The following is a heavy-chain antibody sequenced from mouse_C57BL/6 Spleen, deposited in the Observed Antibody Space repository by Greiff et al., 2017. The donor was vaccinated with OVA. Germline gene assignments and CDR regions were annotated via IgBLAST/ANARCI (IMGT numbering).Heavy chain of an antibody. CDR1: GYTFTSYW. CDR2: IYPGSGST. J-gene: IGHJ3*01. Sequence: VQLQQPGAELVKPGASVKMSCKASGYTFTSYWITWVKQRPGQGLEWIGDIYPGSGSTNYNEKFKSKATLTVVTSSSTAYMPLSSLTSEDSAVYYCARGWFADWGQGTLVTVSA. V-gene: IGHV1-55*01. CDR3: ARGWFAD.